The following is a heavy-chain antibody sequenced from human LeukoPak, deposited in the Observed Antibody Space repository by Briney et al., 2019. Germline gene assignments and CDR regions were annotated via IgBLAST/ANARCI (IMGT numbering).Heavy chain of an antibody. V-gene: IGHV3-23*01. CDR3: AKAQVALPRFYYFDY. CDR2: ISGSGGTT. CDR1: AFTFSTYA. Sequence: GGSLRLSCAASAFTFSTYAMSWVRQAPGKGLEWVSAISGSGGTTYYADSVKGRFTISRDNSKNTLYLQMNSLRAEDTAVYYYAKAQVALPRFYYFDYWGQGTLVTVSS. J-gene: IGHJ4*02. D-gene: IGHD2-15*01.